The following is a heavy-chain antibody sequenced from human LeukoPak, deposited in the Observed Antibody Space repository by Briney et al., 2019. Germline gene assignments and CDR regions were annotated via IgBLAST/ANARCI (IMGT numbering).Heavy chain of an antibody. J-gene: IGHJ4*02. CDR2: ITGSSSTI. D-gene: IGHD2-21*02. CDR3: ARESPLYCGGDCVIY. V-gene: IGHV3-48*02. Sequence: PGGSLRLSCAASGFTFSRYMMNWVRQAPGKGLEWVSYITGSSSTIYYADSVKGRFTISRDNAKNSLYLEMNSLRDEDTADYYCARESPLYCGGDCVIYWGQGTLVTVSS. CDR1: GFTFSRYM.